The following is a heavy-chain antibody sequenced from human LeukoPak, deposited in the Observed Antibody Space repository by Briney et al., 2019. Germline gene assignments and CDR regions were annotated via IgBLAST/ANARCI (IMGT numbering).Heavy chain of an antibody. CDR3: TRDYQNEY. V-gene: IGHV3-49*03. J-gene: IGHJ1*01. D-gene: IGHD3-16*02. CDR1: GFTFGDYA. Sequence: GRSLRLSCTTSGFTFGDYAMTWIRQAPGKGMEWVGFIRIKTLGETTLYAASVKGRFTISRDDSKGNAYLQMNSLKTEDSAVYYCTRDYQNEYWGQGTLVTVSS. CDR2: IRIKTLGETT.